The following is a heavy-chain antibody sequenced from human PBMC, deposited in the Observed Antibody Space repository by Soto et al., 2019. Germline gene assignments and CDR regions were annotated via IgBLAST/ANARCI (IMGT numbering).Heavy chain of an antibody. CDR3: ARDRPYLGSAEAPPLDFDY. D-gene: IGHD1-26*01. J-gene: IGHJ4*02. CDR2: ISYDGSNK. V-gene: IGHV3-30-3*01. Sequence: GGSLRLSCAASGFTFSSYAMHWVRQAPGKGLEWVAVISYDGSNKYYADSVKGRFTIPRDNSKNTLYLQMNSLRAEDTAVYYCARDRPYLGSAEAPPLDFDYWGQGTLVTVSS. CDR1: GFTFSSYA.